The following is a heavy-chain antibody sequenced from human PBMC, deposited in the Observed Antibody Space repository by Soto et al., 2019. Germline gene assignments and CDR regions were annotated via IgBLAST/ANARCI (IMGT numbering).Heavy chain of an antibody. V-gene: IGHV3-23*01. D-gene: IGHD1-26*01. CDR3: ASRGSGSYYDS. J-gene: IGHJ4*02. CDR2: ISRSGGST. Sequence: EVPLLESGGGLVQPGGSLRLSCAASGFTFSSYAMRWVRQAPVKGLEWVPAISRSGGSTYYADSVKGRFTISRDNSKNTPYLQMNGLRAENTAVYYCASRGSGSYYDSGGQGTLVSVSS. CDR1: GFTFSSYA.